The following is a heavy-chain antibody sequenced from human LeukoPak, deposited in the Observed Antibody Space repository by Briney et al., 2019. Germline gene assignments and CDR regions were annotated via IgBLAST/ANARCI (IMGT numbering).Heavy chain of an antibody. V-gene: IGHV3-30*03. J-gene: IGHJ4*02. D-gene: IGHD4-17*01. CDR2: ISYDGSNK. CDR3: AREPLTTVTLDY. Sequence: PGRSLRLSCAASGFTFSSYGMHWVRQAPGKGLEWVAVISYDGSNKYYADSVKGRFTISRDNSKNTLYLQMNSLRAEDTAVYYCAREPLTTVTLDYWGQGTLVTVSS. CDR1: GFTFSSYG.